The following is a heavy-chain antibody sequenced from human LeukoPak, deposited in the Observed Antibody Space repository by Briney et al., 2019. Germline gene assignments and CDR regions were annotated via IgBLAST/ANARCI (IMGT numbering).Heavy chain of an antibody. J-gene: IGHJ3*02. V-gene: IGHV3-7*01. Sequence: EGSLRLSCAASGFTFSSYWMSWVRQAPGKGLEWVANIKQDGSETYYVDSVKGRFTISRDNAKNSLYLQMNSLRAEDTAVYYCARNYCSSANCYTDAFDIWGQGTMVTVSS. CDR3: ARNYCSSANCYTDAFDI. CDR2: IKQDGSET. CDR1: GFTFSSYW. D-gene: IGHD2-2*02.